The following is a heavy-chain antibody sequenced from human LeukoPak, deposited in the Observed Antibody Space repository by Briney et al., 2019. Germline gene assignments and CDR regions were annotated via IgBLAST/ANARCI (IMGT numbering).Heavy chain of an antibody. V-gene: IGHV4-4*02. CDR1: GGSITNTNY. J-gene: IGHJ4*02. CDR2: VNLQGST. CDR3: AREGGPYRPLDY. Sequence: PSETLSLTCGVSGGSITNTNYWTWVRQPPGKGLEWIGEVNLQGSTNYNPSLMGRVAISVDTPENRISLQLTSVTAADTAVYYCAREGGPYRPLDYSGQGTLVTVSS.